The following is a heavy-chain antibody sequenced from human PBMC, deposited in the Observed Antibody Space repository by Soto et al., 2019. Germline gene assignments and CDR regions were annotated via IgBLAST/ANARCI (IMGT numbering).Heavy chain of an antibody. CDR1: GGSFSGYY. CDR3: ARDRIIGTSYSDY. CDR2: IHSSGTT. J-gene: IGHJ4*02. D-gene: IGHD1-7*01. Sequence: TLSLTCAVYGGSFSGYYWTWIRQPPGKGLEWIGRIHSSGTTNYNPSLKSRVTMSVDTSRNQFSLKLTSVTAADTAVYYCARDRIIGTSYSDYWGQGVLVTVSS. V-gene: IGHV4-4*07.